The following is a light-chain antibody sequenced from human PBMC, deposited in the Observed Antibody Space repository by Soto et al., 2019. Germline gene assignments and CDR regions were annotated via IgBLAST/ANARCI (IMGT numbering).Light chain of an antibody. CDR2: DVS. V-gene: IGLV2-11*01. CDR3: CSYAGTYSFDV. J-gene: IGLJ1*01. Sequence: QSALTQPRSVSGSPGQSVTISCTGTSSDVGGYNYVSWYQQHPGKAPKLVLYDVSNRPSGVPDRFSGSKSGNTASLSISGLQDEDEAEYYCCSYAGTYSFDVFGTGTKLTVL. CDR1: SSDVGGYNY.